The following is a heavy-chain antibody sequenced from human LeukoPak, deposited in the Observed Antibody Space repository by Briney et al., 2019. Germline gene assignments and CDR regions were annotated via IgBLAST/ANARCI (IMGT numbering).Heavy chain of an antibody. CDR2: MNPNSGNT. D-gene: IGHD3-10*01. J-gene: IGHJ4*02. V-gene: IGHV1-18*01. CDR1: GYTFTSYD. CDR3: ARDYYGSGSYSLWDY. Sequence: GASVKVSCKASGYTFTSYDINWVRQATGQGLEWMGWMNPNSGNTNYAQKLQGRVTMTTDTSTSTAYMELRSLRSDDTAVYYCARDYYGSGSYSLWDYWGQGTLVTVSS.